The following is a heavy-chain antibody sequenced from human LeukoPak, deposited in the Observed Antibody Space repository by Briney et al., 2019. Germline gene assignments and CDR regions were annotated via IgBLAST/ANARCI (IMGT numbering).Heavy chain of an antibody. CDR1: GFTFRGYG. CDR2: IETDGSAT. CDR3: ARGCGYRLDY. V-gene: IGHV3-74*01. J-gene: IGHJ4*02. D-gene: IGHD6-25*01. Sequence: GGSLRLSCAASGFTFRGYGTHWVRQTPGKGLEWVSAIETDGSATTYVDSVEGRFSISRDNAKNILFLQMNSLRVEDTAVYYCARGCGYRLDYWGQGTLVTVSS.